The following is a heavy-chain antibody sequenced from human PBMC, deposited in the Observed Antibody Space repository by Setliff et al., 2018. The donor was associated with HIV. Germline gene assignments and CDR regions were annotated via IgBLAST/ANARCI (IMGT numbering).Heavy chain of an antibody. J-gene: IGHJ3*02. V-gene: IGHV1-18*01. D-gene: IGHD3-10*01. CDR1: GYTFSRYG. CDR3: ARVSSFNKIIREAFDI. Sequence: ASVKVSCKTSGYTFSRYGFSWVRQAPGQGLEWMGWISAYNLNTNYAQKFQGRLIMSRDTSLTTVYMELTSLRSDDTAVYYCARVSSFNKIIREAFDIWGQGTLVTVS. CDR2: ISAYNLNT.